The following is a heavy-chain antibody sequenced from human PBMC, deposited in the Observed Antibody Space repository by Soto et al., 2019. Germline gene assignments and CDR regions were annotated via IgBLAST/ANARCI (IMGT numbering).Heavy chain of an antibody. J-gene: IGHJ6*02. V-gene: IGHV4-39*01. CDR2: IYDSGST. CDR3: ASLTMVRGVPVGYYGMDV. D-gene: IGHD3-10*01. Sequence: SETLSLTCTVSGGSISSSSYYWGWIRQPPGKGLEWIGSIYDSGSTYYNPSLRSRVTISVDTSKNQFSLKLSSVTAADTAVYYCASLTMVRGVPVGYYGMDVWGQGTTVTVSS. CDR1: GGSISSSSYY.